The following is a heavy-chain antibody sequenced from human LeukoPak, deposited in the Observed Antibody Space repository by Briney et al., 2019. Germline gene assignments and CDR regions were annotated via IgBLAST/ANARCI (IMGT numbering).Heavy chain of an antibody. J-gene: IGHJ3*02. Sequence: ASVKVSCKASGYTFTSYYMHWVRQAPGRGLEWVGLISPSGGSTSYGHKFQGRVNMTRDTSTNTVYMELSSLRSEDTAVFYCARTVAPAAISDAFDIWGQGTMVIVSS. CDR2: ISPSGGST. D-gene: IGHD2-2*02. V-gene: IGHV1-46*01. CDR3: ARTVAPAAISDAFDI. CDR1: GYTFTSYY.